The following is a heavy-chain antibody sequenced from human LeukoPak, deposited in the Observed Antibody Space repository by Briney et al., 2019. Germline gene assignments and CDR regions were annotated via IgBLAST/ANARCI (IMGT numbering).Heavy chain of an antibody. CDR1: GGAIISYD. J-gene: IGHJ6*03. D-gene: IGHD3-22*01. CDR3: ARLKFYDSTGYSPGYYMDV. CDR2: IYPTGNT. Sequence: SETLSLTCSVSGGAIISYDWSWIRQPAGKGPEWIGRIYPTGNTDYNPSLKTRVTMSTDLSKKQFSLRLRSVTAADTAVYYCARLKFYDSTGYSPGYYMDVWGKGTAVTVSS. V-gene: IGHV4-4*07.